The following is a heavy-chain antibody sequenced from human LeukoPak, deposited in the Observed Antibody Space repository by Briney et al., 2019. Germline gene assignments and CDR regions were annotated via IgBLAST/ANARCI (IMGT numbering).Heavy chain of an antibody. D-gene: IGHD3-10*01. CDR2: IYRGGT. Sequence: GGSLRLSCAASGLTVNSNYMNWVRQAPGKGLEWVSLIYRGGTFYADSVKGRFTISRDTSKNTVYLQMNSLRAEDTAVYYCAKGKNTGSYLSHVDYWGQGTLVTVSS. V-gene: IGHV3-66*01. CDR3: AKGKNTGSYLSHVDY. J-gene: IGHJ4*02. CDR1: GLTVNSNY.